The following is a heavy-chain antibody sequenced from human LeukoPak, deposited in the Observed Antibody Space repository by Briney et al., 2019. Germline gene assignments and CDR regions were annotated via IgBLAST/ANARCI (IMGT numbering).Heavy chain of an antibody. J-gene: IGHJ4*02. CDR3: ARDTGITMVRGPLDY. CDR2: INPNSGGT. Sequence: ASVKVSCKASGYTFTGYYMHWVRQAPGQGLEWMGWINPNSGGTNYAQKFQGWVTMTRDTSISTAYMELSRLRSDDTAVYYCARDTGITMVRGPLDYWGQGTLVTVSS. D-gene: IGHD3-10*01. V-gene: IGHV1-2*04. CDR1: GYTFTGYY.